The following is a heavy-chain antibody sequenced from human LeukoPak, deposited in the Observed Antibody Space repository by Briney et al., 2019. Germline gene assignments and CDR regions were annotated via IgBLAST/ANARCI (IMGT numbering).Heavy chain of an antibody. CDR3: ARGGMYGHY. D-gene: IGHD2-8*01. V-gene: IGHV3-66*01. CDR1: GFTFSSYA. Sequence: WSLRLSCAASGFTFSSYAMSWVRQARGKGLEWVSVIYSGGSTYYADSVKGRFTISRDNSKNTLYLQMNSLRAEDTAVYYCARGGMYGHYWGQGTLVTVSS. J-gene: IGHJ4*02. CDR2: IYSGGST.